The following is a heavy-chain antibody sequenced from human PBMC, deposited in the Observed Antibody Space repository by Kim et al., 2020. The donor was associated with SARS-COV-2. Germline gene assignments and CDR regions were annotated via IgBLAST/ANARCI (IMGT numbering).Heavy chain of an antibody. Sequence: SVKVSCKASGGTFSSYAISWVRQAPGQGLEWMGGIIPIFGTANYAQKFQGRVTITADESTSTAYMELSSLRSEDTAVYYCAREVLRNIIVVVPAAPNWFDPWGQGTLVTVSS. J-gene: IGHJ5*02. CDR1: GGTFSSYA. D-gene: IGHD2-2*01. CDR2: IIPIFGTA. CDR3: AREVLRNIIVVVPAAPNWFDP. V-gene: IGHV1-69*13.